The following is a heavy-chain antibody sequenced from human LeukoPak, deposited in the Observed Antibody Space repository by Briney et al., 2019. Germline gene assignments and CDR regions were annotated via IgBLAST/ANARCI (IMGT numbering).Heavy chain of an antibody. CDR3: ATTGIAARPDLHY. D-gene: IGHD6-6*01. V-gene: IGHV1-24*01. J-gene: IGHJ4*02. CDR1: GYTLTELS. CDR2: FDPEDGET. Sequence: ASVTVSCKVSGYTLTELSMHWVRQAPGKGLEWMGGFDPEDGETIYAQKFQGRVTMTEDTSTDTAYMELSSLRSEDTAVYYCATTGIAARPDLHYWGQGTLVTVSS.